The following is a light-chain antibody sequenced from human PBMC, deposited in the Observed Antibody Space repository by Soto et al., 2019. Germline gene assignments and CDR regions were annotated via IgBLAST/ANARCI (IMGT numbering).Light chain of an antibody. J-gene: IGKJ5*01. CDR2: DAY. V-gene: IGKV3-11*01. Sequence: ELVLTQSPVTLSLSPVERATLSCRASQSFRGLLAWYQQKPGQAPRLLIYDAYNRATGIPPRFSGSGSGTDFTLTISSLEPEDSAVYYCQQRHMWPITFGQGTRLEIK. CDR3: QQRHMWPIT. CDR1: QSFRGL.